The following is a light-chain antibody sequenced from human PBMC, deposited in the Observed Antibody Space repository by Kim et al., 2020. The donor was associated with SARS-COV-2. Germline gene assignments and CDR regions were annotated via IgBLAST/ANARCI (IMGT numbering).Light chain of an antibody. CDR1: SSDVGSFDR. V-gene: IGLV2-18*02. CDR2: EVT. J-gene: IGLJ1*01. Sequence: GQSVSISCTGTSSDVGSFDRVSWYQQSPGTAPKVLIFEVTNRPSGVPDRFSGSKSGSTASLTISGLRAEDDGYYYCCSYTTSGTYVFGTGTKVTVL. CDR3: CSYTTSGTYV.